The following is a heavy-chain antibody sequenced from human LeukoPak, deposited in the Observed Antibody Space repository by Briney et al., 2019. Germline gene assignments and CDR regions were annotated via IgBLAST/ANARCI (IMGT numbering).Heavy chain of an antibody. CDR2: IKQDGSKK. CDR3: ARAGSHWHYVY. Sequence: GGSLRLSCVASGFPFSSYWMTWVRQAPGKELEWVANIKQDGSKKSYVDSVKGRFTISRDNAKNSLSLQMNNLRVEDTAVYYCARAGSHWHYVYWGQGTVVTVSS. V-gene: IGHV3-7*01. CDR1: GFPFSSYW. J-gene: IGHJ4*02. D-gene: IGHD3-10*01.